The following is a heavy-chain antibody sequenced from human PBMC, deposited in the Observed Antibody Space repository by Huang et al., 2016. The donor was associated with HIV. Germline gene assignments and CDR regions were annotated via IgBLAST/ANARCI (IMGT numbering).Heavy chain of an antibody. CDR1: GYTFTNYD. CDR2: MNPNTGNT. Sequence: QVHLVQSGAEVKKPGASVKVSCKASGYTFTNYDINWVRQAPGRGREWRGWMNPNTGNTGFAQSFQGRGTMTRKTSITTAYMELTSLTSEDTAVYYCARSAYGDLDYWGLGTLVIVSS. J-gene: IGHJ4*02. D-gene: IGHD4-17*01. V-gene: IGHV1-8*02. CDR3: ARSAYGDLDY.